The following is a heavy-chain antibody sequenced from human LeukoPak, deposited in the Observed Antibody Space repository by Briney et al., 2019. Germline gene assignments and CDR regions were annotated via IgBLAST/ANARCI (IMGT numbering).Heavy chain of an antibody. J-gene: IGHJ6*02. D-gene: IGHD2-2*01. V-gene: IGHV4-31*03. Sequence: SEALSLTCTVSGGSISSGGYYWSWIRQHPGKGVEWIGYIYYSGSTYYNPSLKSRVTISVDTSKNQFSLKLSSVTAADTAVYYCARDRRIVVVPAASYYYYYGMDVWGQGTTVTVSS. CDR2: IYYSGST. CDR1: GGSISSGGYY. CDR3: ARDRRIVVVPAASYYYYYGMDV.